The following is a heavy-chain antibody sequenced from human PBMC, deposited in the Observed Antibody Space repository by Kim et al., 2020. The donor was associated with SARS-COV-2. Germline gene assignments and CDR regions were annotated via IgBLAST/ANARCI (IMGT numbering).Heavy chain of an antibody. J-gene: IGHJ4*02. CDR2: ISNGGDST. Sequence: GGSLRLSCAVSGFPFSSYAMTWVRKPPGKGLEWVSVISNGGDSTFYAGSVKGRFTISSDNSKNTLYLQMNSLSAEYTAVYYCARDDTTTLVLGVFNYCGQGTLVRVSS. V-gene: IGHV3-23*01. D-gene: IGHD3-10*01. CDR1: GFPFSSYA. CDR3: ARDDTTTLVLGVFNY.